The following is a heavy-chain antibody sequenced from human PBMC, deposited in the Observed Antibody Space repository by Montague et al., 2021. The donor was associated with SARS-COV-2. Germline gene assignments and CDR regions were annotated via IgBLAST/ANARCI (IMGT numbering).Heavy chain of an antibody. CDR2: ISSSGGGRTK. D-gene: IGHD2-21*01. Sequence: SLRLSCAASGFIVSSYEMNWVRQAPGKGLEWISYISSSGGGRTKDYTXXVKGRFTISRDNAKNSLYLQMNRLRVEDTAIYYRARDRDWDDWCGMDVWGQGTTVTVSS. V-gene: IGHV3-48*03. CDR1: GFIVSSYE. CDR3: ARDRDWDDWCGMDV. J-gene: IGHJ6*02.